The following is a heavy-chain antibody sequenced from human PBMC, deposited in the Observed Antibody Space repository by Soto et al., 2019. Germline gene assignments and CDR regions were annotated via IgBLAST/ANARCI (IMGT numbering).Heavy chain of an antibody. D-gene: IGHD4-17*01. Sequence: QVQLQESGPGLVKPSETLSLTCTVSGGSISSYYWSWIRQPPGKGLEWIGYIYYSGSTNYNPSLKSRVTISVDTSMNQFSLKLRSVTAADTAVYYCARRYGANFDYWGQGTLVTVSS. CDR1: GGSISSYY. J-gene: IGHJ4*02. V-gene: IGHV4-59*08. CDR3: ARRYGANFDY. CDR2: IYYSGST.